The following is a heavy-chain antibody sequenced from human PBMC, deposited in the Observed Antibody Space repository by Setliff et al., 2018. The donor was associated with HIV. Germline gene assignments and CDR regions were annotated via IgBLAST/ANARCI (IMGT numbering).Heavy chain of an antibody. CDR2: INEDGTER. V-gene: IGHV3-7*03. D-gene: IGHD5-12*01. CDR1: GYQW. CDR3: ARTVRAYDIFYYFLMDV. J-gene: IGHJ6*04. Sequence: LRLSCEPSGYQWMSWVRQAPGKGLEWVANINEDGTERYYVGSVKGRFTISRDNDKNSVYLQLGSLRAEDTAVYYCARTVRAYDIFYYFLMDVWGKGTAVTVSS.